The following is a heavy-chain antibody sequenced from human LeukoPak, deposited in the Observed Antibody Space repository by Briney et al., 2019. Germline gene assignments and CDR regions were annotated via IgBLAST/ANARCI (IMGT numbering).Heavy chain of an antibody. D-gene: IGHD2-2*01. CDR3: GRGELPAAVDC. CDR1: GFTFSNYY. J-gene: IGHJ4*02. CDR2: INSDGSNT. Sequence: GGSLRLSCAASGFTFSNYYMHWVRQAPGKGLVWVSHINSDGSNTNYADSVKGRFTISRDNAKNTLYLQMNSLRVEDTAVCYCGRGELPAAVDCWGQGTLVTVSS. V-gene: IGHV3-74*01.